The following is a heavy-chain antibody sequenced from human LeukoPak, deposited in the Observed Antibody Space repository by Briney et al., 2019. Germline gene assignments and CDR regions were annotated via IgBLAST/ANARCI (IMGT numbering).Heavy chain of an antibody. V-gene: IGHV3-23*01. D-gene: IGHD4-23*01. CDR2: ISGSGGGT. CDR3: AKDLNYGGNSPFDY. J-gene: IGHJ4*02. Sequence: GGSLRLSCAASVLTFSNYAMSWVRQAPGKGLEWVSAISGSGGGTYNAASVKGRFTISRDNSKNTLYLQMNSLRAEDTAVYYCAKDLNYGGNSPFDYWGQGTLVTVSS. CDR1: VLTFSNYA.